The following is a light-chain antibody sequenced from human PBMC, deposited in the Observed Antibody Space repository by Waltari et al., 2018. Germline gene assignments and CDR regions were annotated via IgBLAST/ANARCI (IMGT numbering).Light chain of an antibody. J-gene: IGLJ2*01. CDR3: SSYAGSNTVV. CDR1: SSDVGGYNY. V-gene: IGLV2-8*01. Sequence: QSPLTQPPSASGSPGQSVTISCTGTSSDVGGYNYVSWYQQHPGKAPKLMIYEFSKRPSGVPDRFSGSKSGNTASLTVSGLQAEDEADYYCSSYAGSNTVVFGGGTKLTVL. CDR2: EFS.